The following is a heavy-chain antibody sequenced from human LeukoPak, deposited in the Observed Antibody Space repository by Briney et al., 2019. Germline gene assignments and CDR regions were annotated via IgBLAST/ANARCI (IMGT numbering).Heavy chain of an antibody. D-gene: IGHD3-10*01. V-gene: IGHV4-59*01. CDR3: ARGYYGSGSSGYYYYYYYMDV. J-gene: IGHJ6*03. CDR2: IYSSGST. CDR1: GGSIRGYY. Sequence: SETLSLTCNVSGGSIRGYYWSWIRQPPGKGLEWIGYIYSSGSTNYNPSLKSRVTISVDTSKNQFSLKLSSVTAADTAVYYCARGYYGSGSSGYYYYYYYMDVWGKGTTVTVSS.